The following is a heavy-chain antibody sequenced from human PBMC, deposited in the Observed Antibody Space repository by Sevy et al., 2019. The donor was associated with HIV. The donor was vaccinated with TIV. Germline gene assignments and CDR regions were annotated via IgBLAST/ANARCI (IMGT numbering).Heavy chain of an antibody. CDR3: TRGLSFTYAKRGDWLNWYFDV. CDR1: GYTFDSYD. V-gene: IGHV1-8*01. J-gene: IGHJ2*01. D-gene: IGHD2-21*02. CDR2: MNPNSGNT. Sequence: ASVKVSCQGSGYTFDSYDINWVRQATGQGLEWMGWMNPNSGNTGYAEKFQGRVTMSRVSSIRTAYMELNGLTSEDTAVYYCTRGLSFTYAKRGDWLNWYFDVWGRGTLVTVSS.